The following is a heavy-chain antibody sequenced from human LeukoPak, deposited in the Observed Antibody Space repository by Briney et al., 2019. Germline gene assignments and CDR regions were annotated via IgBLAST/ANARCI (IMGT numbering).Heavy chain of an antibody. CDR3: ARRLCSSLTCNIGPSGNWLDP. V-gene: IGHV4-59*08. J-gene: IGHJ5*02. D-gene: IGHD2-2*02. CDR1: GGSMSNYW. Sequence: SETLSLTCTVSGGSMSNYWWNWIRQPPGRGLEWIGYIYYDGSTYYNPALNSRVTISIDTSKNQFSLKLNSVTAADTAVYYCARRLCSSLTCNIGPSGNWLDPWGQGTLVTVSS. CDR2: IYYDGST.